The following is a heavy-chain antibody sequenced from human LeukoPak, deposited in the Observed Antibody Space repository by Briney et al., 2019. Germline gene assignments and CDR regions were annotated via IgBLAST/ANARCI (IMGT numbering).Heavy chain of an antibody. CDR2: ISSSGSTI. D-gene: IGHD2-15*01. J-gene: IGHJ4*02. V-gene: IGHV3-48*03. CDR3: ASGGALRVSLDY. Sequence: GGSLRLSCAASGFTFSSYEMNWVRQAPGKGLEWVSYISSSGSTIYYADSVKGRFTISRDNAKNSLYLQMNSLRAEDTAVYYCASGGALRVSLDYWGQGTLVTVSS. CDR1: GFTFSSYE.